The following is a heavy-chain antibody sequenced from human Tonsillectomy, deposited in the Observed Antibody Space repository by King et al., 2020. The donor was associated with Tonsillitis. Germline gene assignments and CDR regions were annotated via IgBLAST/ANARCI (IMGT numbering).Heavy chain of an antibody. CDR3: AGRDSRCPSGWYFDL. CDR1: GGSISSSSYY. Sequence: VQLQESGPGLVKPSETLSLTCTVSGGSISSSSYYWGWIRQPPGKGLEWIGSIYYSGSTYYNPSLKSRVTISVDTSKNQFSLKLSSVTAADTAVYYCAGRDSRCPSGWYFDLWGRGPPVHVS. CDR2: IYYSGST. D-gene: IGHD3-22*01. J-gene: IGHJ2*01. V-gene: IGHV4-39*07.